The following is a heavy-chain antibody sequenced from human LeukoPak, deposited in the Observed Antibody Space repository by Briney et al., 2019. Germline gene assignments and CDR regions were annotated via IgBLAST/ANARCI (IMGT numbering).Heavy chain of an antibody. D-gene: IGHD2-2*01. CDR3: AKALLPRYCSSTSCYAGVDY. CDR1: GFTFDDYA. J-gene: IGHJ4*02. Sequence: PGGSLRLSCAASGFTFDDYAMHWVRQAPGKGLEWVSGISWNSGSIGYADSVKGRFTISRDSPKHSLYLQMNSLRAEVTALYYCAKALLPRYCSSTSCYAGVDYWGQGTLVTVSS. V-gene: IGHV3-9*01. CDR2: ISWNSGSI.